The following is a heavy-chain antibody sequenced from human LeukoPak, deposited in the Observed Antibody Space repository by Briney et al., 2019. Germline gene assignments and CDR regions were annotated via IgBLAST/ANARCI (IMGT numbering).Heavy chain of an antibody. Sequence: SETLSLTCTVSGGSISSYYWSWIRQPPGKGLEWIGYIYYSGSTNYNPSLKSRVTISVDASKNQFSLKLTSVTTADTAVYYCAREGHYYASGSGAFDIWGQGTAITVSS. D-gene: IGHD3-10*01. CDR3: AREGHYYASGSGAFDI. J-gene: IGHJ3*02. V-gene: IGHV4-59*01. CDR1: GGSISSYY. CDR2: IYYSGST.